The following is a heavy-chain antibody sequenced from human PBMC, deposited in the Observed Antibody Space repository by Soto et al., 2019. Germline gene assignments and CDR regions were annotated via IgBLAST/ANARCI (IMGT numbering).Heavy chain of an antibody. CDR2: IYYSGST. D-gene: IGHD3-22*01. CDR3: ARGDSSGYNRFDAFDI. J-gene: IGHJ3*02. Sequence: PSATLSLTCTVSGGSISSGGYYWSWIRQHPGKGLEWIGYIYYSGSTYYNPSLKSRVTISVETSKNQFSLKLSSVTAADTAVYYCARGDSSGYNRFDAFDIWGQGTMVTVSS. CDR1: GGSISSGGYY. V-gene: IGHV4-31*03.